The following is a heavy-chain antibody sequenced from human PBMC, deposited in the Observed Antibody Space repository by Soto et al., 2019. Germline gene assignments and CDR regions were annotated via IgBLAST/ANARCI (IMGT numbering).Heavy chain of an antibody. Sequence: SETLSLTCTVSGGSISSYYWSWIRQPPGKGLEWIGYIYYSGSTNYNPSLKSRVTISVDTSKNQFSLKLSSVTAADTAVYYCARAGGFGELLNNFDYWGQGTLVTLSS. CDR2: IYYSGST. V-gene: IGHV4-59*01. D-gene: IGHD3-10*01. J-gene: IGHJ4*02. CDR1: GGSISSYY. CDR3: ARAGGFGELLNNFDY.